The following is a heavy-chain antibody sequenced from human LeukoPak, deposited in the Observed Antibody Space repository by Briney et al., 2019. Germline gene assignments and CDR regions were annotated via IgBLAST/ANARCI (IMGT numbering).Heavy chain of an antibody. V-gene: IGHV3-23*01. Sequence: GGSLRLSCAASGFTFSSYAMSWVRQAPGRGLEWVSAISGSGGSTYYADSVKGRFTISRDNSRNTLYLQMNSLRAEDTAVYYCAKAMYYYDSSTDYWGQGTLVTVSS. CDR1: GFTFSSYA. CDR2: ISGSGGST. J-gene: IGHJ4*02. D-gene: IGHD3-22*01. CDR3: AKAMYYYDSSTDY.